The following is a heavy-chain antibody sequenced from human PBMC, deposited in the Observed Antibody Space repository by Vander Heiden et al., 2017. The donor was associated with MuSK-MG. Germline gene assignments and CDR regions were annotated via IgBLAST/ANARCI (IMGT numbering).Heavy chain of an antibody. CDR2: IYYSGST. CDR1: VGSISSSSFY. J-gene: IGHJ4*02. V-gene: IGHV4-39*07. Sequence: QLQLQESGPGLVKPSETLSLTCTVSVGSISSSSFYWGWIRQPPGKGMEWIGSIYYSGSTYYNPSLKSRVTISVDTSKNQFSLKLSSVTAADTAVFYCARDFRGAGSFDYWGQGTLVTVSS. D-gene: IGHD3-10*01. CDR3: ARDFRGAGSFDY.